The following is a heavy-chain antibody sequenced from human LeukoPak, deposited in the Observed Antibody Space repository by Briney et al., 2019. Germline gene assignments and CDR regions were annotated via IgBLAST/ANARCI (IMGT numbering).Heavy chain of an antibody. Sequence: GGSLRLSCAASGFTFSIYWMTWVRQAPGKGLEWVANIKQDGSEKYYVDSVKGRFTISRDNAKNSLYLQMNSLRAEDTAVYYCARPRYSGSWHRFDYWGLGTLVTVSS. CDR2: IKQDGSEK. CDR1: GFTFSIYW. D-gene: IGHD6-13*01. CDR3: ARPRYSGSWHRFDY. V-gene: IGHV3-7*04. J-gene: IGHJ4*02.